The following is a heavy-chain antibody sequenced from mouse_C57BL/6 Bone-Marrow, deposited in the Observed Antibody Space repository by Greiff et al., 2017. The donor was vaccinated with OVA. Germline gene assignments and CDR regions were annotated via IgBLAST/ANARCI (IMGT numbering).Heavy chain of an antibody. CDR1: GYTFTSYW. CDR3: ASYYYGTIDY. Sequence: QVQLQQPGAELVKPGASVKLSCKASGYTFTSYWMQWVKQRPGQGLEWIGEIDPSDSYTNYNQKVKGKATLTVDTSSSTAYMQLSSLTSEDSAVYYCASYYYGTIDYWGQGTTLTVSS. V-gene: IGHV1-50*01. D-gene: IGHD1-1*01. CDR2: IDPSDSYT. J-gene: IGHJ2*01.